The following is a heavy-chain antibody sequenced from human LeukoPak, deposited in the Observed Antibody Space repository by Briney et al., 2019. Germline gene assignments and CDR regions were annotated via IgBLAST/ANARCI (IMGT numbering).Heavy chain of an antibody. CDR2: IYYSGSI. CDR1: GGSISSYY. CDR3: AREGSWTDY. Sequence: SETLSLTCTVSGGSISSYYWSWIRQPPGKGLEWIGYIYYSGSINYNPSLKSRVTISVDTSKNQFSLKLSSVTAADTAVYYCAREGSWTDYWGQGTLVTVSS. D-gene: IGHD6-13*01. V-gene: IGHV4-59*01. J-gene: IGHJ4*02.